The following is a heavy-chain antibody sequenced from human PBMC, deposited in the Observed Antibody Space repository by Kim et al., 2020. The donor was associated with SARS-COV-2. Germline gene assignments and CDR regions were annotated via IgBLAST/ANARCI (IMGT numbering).Heavy chain of an antibody. D-gene: IGHD3-10*01. J-gene: IGHJ4*02. Sequence: SETLSLTCTVSGGSISSSSYYWGWIRQPPGKGLEWIGSIYYSGSTYYNPSLKSRVTISVDTSKNQFSLKLSSVTAADTAVYYCARDWNDLEVRGFSGSYFDYWGQGTLVTVSS. CDR2: IYYSGST. CDR1: GGSISSSSYY. CDR3: ARDWNDLEVRGFSGSYFDY. V-gene: IGHV4-39*07.